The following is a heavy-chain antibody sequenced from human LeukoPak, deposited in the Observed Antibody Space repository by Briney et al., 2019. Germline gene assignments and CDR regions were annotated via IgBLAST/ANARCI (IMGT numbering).Heavy chain of an antibody. CDR3: ARDPYYYDSSGYYYYYYGMDV. Sequence: PGGSLRLSCAASGFTFSNYAMSWVRQAPGKGLEWVSAISGSGGSTYYADSVKGRFTISRDNAKNSLYLQMNSLRAEDTAVYYCARDPYYYDSSGYYYYYYGMDVWGQGTTVTVSS. CDR2: ISGSGGST. CDR1: GFTFSNYA. V-gene: IGHV3-23*01. J-gene: IGHJ6*02. D-gene: IGHD3-22*01.